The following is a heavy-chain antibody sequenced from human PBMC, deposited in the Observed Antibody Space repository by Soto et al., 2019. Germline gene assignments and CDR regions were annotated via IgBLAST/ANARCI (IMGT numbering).Heavy chain of an antibody. Sequence: SETLSLTCTVSGGSISTTNYYWSWIRQSPGEGLEWIGYIVYSGSVFYNPSFLSRLTLSLDTSKNQFSLTLKSVTAADTAVYYCAGGGNWFDPWGQGVLVTVSS. D-gene: IGHD3-16*01. CDR1: GGSISTTNYY. CDR2: IVYSGSV. CDR3: AGGGNWFDP. J-gene: IGHJ5*02. V-gene: IGHV4-30-4*02.